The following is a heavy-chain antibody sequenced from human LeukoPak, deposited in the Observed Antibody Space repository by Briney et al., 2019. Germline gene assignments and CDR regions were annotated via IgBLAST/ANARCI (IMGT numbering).Heavy chain of an antibody. CDR2: ISGSGATT. CDR1: GFTFSSYV. J-gene: IGHJ4*02. V-gene: IGHV3-23*01. Sequence: GGSLRLSCAASGFTFSSYVMSWVRQAPGKGLEWVSAISGSGATTYYADSVKGRFTISRDNSKNTLYLHMNSLRAEDTAVYYCATRVSGTTFYWGQETLVTVSS. D-gene: IGHD1-1*01. CDR3: ATRVSGTTFY.